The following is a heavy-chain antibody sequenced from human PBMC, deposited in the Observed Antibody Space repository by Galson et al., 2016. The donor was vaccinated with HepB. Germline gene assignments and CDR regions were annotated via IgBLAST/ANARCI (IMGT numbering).Heavy chain of an antibody. Sequence: QSGAEVKKPGESLKISCKGSGYSFTSYWIAWVRQMPGKGLEWMGIIFPGESLIRYSPSFQGQIIISADKSINTAYLQWSSLKASDTAIYYCARGRARYCGVGGICYPDAFDIWGQGTLVIVSA. J-gene: IGHJ3*02. V-gene: IGHV5-51*01. CDR3: ARGRARYCGVGGICYPDAFDI. CDR1: GYSFTSYW. CDR2: IFPGESLI. D-gene: IGHD2-15*01.